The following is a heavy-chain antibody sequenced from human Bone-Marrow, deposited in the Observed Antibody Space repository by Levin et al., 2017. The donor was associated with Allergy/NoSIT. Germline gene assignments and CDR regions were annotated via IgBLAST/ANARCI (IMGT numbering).Heavy chain of an antibody. D-gene: IGHD6-13*01. CDR2: ILPLFGTT. J-gene: IGHJ4*02. V-gene: IGHV1-69*13. CDR3: ARLKGTIVAPGSPLLDY. Sequence: EASVKVSCKASGGTLNTYTITWVRQAPGQGLEWMGEILPLFGTTKYAQKFRGRVTLTADESTSTVYMEMSRLGSEDTAVYFCARLKGTIVAPGSPLLDYWGQGTLVTVSS. CDR1: GGTLNTYT.